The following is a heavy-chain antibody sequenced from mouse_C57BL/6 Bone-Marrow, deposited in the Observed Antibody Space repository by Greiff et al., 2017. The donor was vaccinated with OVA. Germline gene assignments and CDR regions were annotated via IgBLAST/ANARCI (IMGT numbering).Heavy chain of an antibody. Sequence: VQLVESGAELVRPGASVTLSCKASGYTFTDYEMHWVKPTPVTGLEWIGAIDPETGGTASNQKFKGKAILTADKSSSTAYMELRSLTSEDSAVYYCTRGIYYYGSSYWAHYAMDYWGQGTSVTVSS. D-gene: IGHD1-1*01. CDR3: TRGIYYYGSSYWAHYAMDY. V-gene: IGHV1-15*01. CDR2: IDPETGGT. J-gene: IGHJ4*01. CDR1: GYTFTDYE.